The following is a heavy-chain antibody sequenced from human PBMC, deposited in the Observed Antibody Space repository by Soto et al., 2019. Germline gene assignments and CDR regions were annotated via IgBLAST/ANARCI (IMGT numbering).Heavy chain of an antibody. J-gene: IGHJ4*02. CDR1: GFNLSHPW. Sequence: GGSLRLSCVASGFNLSHPWMTWVRQAAGKGLEWVGRIKSKTDGGTADYAAPVKGRATISRDDSKNTVYPQMNSLKTEDTAVYYCTTGIYYDILTGYHNVAYWGQGALVTVSS. D-gene: IGHD3-9*01. CDR2: IKSKTDGGTA. CDR3: TTGIYYDILTGYHNVAY. V-gene: IGHV3-15*01.